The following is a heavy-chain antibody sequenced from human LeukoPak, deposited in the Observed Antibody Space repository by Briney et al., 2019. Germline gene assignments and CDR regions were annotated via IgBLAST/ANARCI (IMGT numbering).Heavy chain of an antibody. CDR3: ANSRHYYYDSSGLPPFDY. CDR2: IRYDGSNK. V-gene: IGHV3-30*02. D-gene: IGHD3-22*01. Sequence: PGESLRLSCAASGFTFSNYGMHWVRQAPGRGLEWVAFIRYDGSNKYYADSVKGRFTISRDNSKNTLYLQMNSLRAEDTAVYYCANSRHYYYDSSGLPPFDYWGQGTLVTVSS. CDR1: GFTFSNYG. J-gene: IGHJ4*02.